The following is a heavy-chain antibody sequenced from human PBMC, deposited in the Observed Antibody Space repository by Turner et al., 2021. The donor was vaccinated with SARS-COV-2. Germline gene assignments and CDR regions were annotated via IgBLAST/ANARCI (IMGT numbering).Heavy chain of an antibody. CDR3: ATGVAVTGTPSAYYYYYGMDV. D-gene: IGHD6-19*01. J-gene: IGHJ6*02. CDR1: EYTLPKLS. V-gene: IGHV1-24*01. Sequence: QVQLVQPGPEGKRPGAAVKSSCKVSEYTLPKLSMHWVRQAPGKGLEWMGGFDPEDGETIYAQKFQGRVTMTEDTSTDTAYMELSSLRSEDTAVYYCATGVAVTGTPSAYYYYYGMDVWGQGTTVTVSS. CDR2: FDPEDGET.